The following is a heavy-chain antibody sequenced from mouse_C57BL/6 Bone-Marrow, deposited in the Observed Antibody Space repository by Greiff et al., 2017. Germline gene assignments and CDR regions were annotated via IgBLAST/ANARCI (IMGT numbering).Heavy chain of an antibody. J-gene: IGHJ3*01. D-gene: IGHD2-5*01. CDR2: IHPNSGST. V-gene: IGHV1-64*01. CDR1: GYTFTSYW. Sequence: QVQLQQPGAELVKPGASVKLSCKASGYTFTSYWMHWVKQRPGQGLEWIGMIHPNSGSTNYNEKFKSKATLTVDKSSSTAYMQLSSLTSEDSAVXYCARMPPLYSNYPAWFAYWGQGTLGTVSA. CDR3: ARMPPLYSNYPAWFAY.